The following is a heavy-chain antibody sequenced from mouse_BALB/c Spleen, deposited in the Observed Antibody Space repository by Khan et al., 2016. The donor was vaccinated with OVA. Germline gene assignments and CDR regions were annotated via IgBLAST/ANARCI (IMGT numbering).Heavy chain of an antibody. J-gene: IGHJ3*01. D-gene: IGHD2-14*01. CDR3: ARDGAYYRNDGWFAY. CDR2: INPSSGYT. CDR1: GYTFTSYT. V-gene: IGHV1-4*01. Sequence: QVQLKESGAELARPGASVKMSCKASGYTFTSYTIHWIKQRPGQGLEWIGYINPSSGYTNYNLKFKDKATLTADKSSTTAYMQLSSLTSDDSAVYYCARDGAYYRNDGWFAYWGQGTLVTVSA.